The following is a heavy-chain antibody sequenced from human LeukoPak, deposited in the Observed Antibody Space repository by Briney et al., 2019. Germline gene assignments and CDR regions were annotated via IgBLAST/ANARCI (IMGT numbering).Heavy chain of an antibody. CDR1: GGSFSGYY. D-gene: IGHD4-17*01. Sequence: SETLSLTCAVYGGSFSGYYWSWIRQPPGKGLEWIGEINHSGSTNYNPSLKSRVTISVDTSKNQFSLKLSSVTAADTAVYYCARDVMTTTTFDYWGQGTLVTVSS. CDR3: ARDVMTTTTFDY. V-gene: IGHV4-34*01. CDR2: INHSGST. J-gene: IGHJ4*02.